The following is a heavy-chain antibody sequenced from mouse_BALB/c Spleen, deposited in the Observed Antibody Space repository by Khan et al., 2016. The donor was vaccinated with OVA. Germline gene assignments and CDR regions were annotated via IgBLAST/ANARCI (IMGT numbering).Heavy chain of an antibody. Sequence: QVRLQQSGAELAKPGASVKMSCKASGYTFINYWILWVKQRPGQGLEWIGYINPSTGYTEYNQNFKDKATFTADKSSSTAYMQLSSLTSEDSAVXYCARRGRRWDFDYWGQGTTLTVSS. D-gene: IGHD1-1*01. CDR1: GYTFINYW. CDR3: ARRGRRWDFDY. CDR2: INPSTGYT. J-gene: IGHJ2*01. V-gene: IGHV1-7*01.